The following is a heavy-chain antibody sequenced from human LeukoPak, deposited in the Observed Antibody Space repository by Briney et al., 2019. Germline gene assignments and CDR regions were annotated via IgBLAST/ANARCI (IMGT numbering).Heavy chain of an antibody. CDR3: AKDGDSIAVAGHFDY. CDR1: GFTFSSHA. J-gene: IGHJ4*02. Sequence: GGSLRLSCAASGFTFSSHAMGWVRQAPGKGLEWVSGISASGGSTYYADSVKGRFTISRDNSKNTLYPQMNSLRAEDTALYYCAKDGDSIAVAGHFDYWGQGTLVTVSS. D-gene: IGHD6-19*01. CDR2: ISASGGST. V-gene: IGHV3-23*01.